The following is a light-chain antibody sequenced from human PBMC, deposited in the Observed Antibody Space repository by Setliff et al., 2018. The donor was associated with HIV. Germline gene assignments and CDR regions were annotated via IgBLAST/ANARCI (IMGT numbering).Light chain of an antibody. CDR1: SSDVGGYPY. V-gene: IGLV2-14*01. CDR2: EVT. Sequence: QSALTQPASVSGSPGQSITISCTGTSSDVGGYPYVSWYKQHPGKAPKLIIYEVTSLPSGVSHRFSGSKSGNTASLTISGLQAEDEADYYCSSYAITNSLPFGTGTKVTVL. CDR3: SSYAITNSLP. J-gene: IGLJ1*01.